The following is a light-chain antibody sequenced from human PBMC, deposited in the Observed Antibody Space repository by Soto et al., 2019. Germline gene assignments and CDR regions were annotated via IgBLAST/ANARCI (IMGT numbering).Light chain of an antibody. V-gene: IGKV1-6*01. J-gene: IGKJ1*01. CDR3: LQDFNYPWT. CDR2: AAS. CDR1: QGIRNE. Sequence: SCLSASVGDRVTITCRASQGIRNELGWYQQKPGKAPKLLIYAASSLQSGVPSRFRGSGSGTNFSLTISSLQPEDFATYYCLQDFNYPWTFGQGTKVDIK.